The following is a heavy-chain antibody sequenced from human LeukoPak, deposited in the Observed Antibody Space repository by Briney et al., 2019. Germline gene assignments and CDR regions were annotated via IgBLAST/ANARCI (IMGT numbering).Heavy chain of an antibody. CDR1: GFTFSGYA. J-gene: IGHJ4*02. V-gene: IGHV3-23*01. Sequence: GGSLRLSCVASGFTFSGYAMSWVRQAPGKGLGWVATISASGGSTYYADSVKGRFTISRDNSKNMLYLQMNSLRAEDTAVYYCAKDLGYYYDSSGYYYFDYWGQGTLVTVSS. CDR3: AKDLGYYYDSSGYYYFDY. CDR2: ISASGGST. D-gene: IGHD3-22*01.